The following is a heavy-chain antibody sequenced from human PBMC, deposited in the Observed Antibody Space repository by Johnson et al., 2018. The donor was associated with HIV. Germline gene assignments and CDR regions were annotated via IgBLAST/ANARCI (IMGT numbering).Heavy chain of an antibody. Sequence: QVQLVESGGGLVQPGWSLRLSCAASGFTFSSYCMHWVRQAPGKGLEWVAVISYDGSNKYYEDSVKGGFTISRDNSKNTLYLQLNSLRPADTAVSYCAREGYYDSSGYYVAFDILGQGTMVTVSS. D-gene: IGHD3-22*01. CDR2: ISYDGSNK. J-gene: IGHJ3*02. V-gene: IGHV3-30*03. CDR3: AREGYYDSSGYYVAFDI. CDR1: GFTFSSYC.